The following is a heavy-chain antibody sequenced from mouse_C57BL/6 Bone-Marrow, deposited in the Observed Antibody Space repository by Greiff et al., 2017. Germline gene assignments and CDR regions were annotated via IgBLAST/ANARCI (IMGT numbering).Heavy chain of an antibody. CDR1: GFSLSTFGMG. D-gene: IGHD1-1*01. J-gene: IGHJ1*03. CDR3: ARIEFYYGSSYWYFDV. V-gene: IGHV8-8*01. Sequence: QVTLKECGPGILQPSQTLSLTCSFSGFSLSTFGMGVGWIRQPSGKGLEWLAHIWWDDDKYYNPALKSRLTISKDTSKNQVFLKIANVDTADTATYYCARIEFYYGSSYWYFDVWGTGTSVTVSS. CDR2: IWWDDDK.